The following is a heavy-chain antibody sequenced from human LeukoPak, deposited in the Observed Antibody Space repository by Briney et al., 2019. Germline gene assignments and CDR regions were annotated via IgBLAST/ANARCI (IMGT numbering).Heavy chain of an antibody. V-gene: IGHV1-2*02. J-gene: IGHJ3*02. D-gene: IGHD2-2*01. CDR1: GYTFTGYY. Sequence: GASVTVSCKASGYTFTGYYMHWVRQAPGQGLEWMGWINPNSGGTNYAQKFQGRVTMTGDTSISTAYMELSRLRSDDTAVYYCAGTYCSSTSCYLPPTDAFDIWGQGTMVTVSS. CDR3: AGTYCSSTSCYLPPTDAFDI. CDR2: INPNSGGT.